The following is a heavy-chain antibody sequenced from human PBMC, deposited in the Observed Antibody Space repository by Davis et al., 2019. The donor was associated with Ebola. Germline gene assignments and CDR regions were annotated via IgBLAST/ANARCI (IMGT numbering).Heavy chain of an antibody. Sequence: AGSLTLSCAASGFSVSSNYMNWVRQAPGQGLEWVSVIYSGGTTYYADSVKGRFSISRDNSKNTLNLQMNSLRAEDTAVYHCARAVQGVAATVPYYFYGMDVWGQGTTVTVSS. J-gene: IGHJ6*02. D-gene: IGHD6-25*01. CDR1: GFSVSSNY. CDR3: ARAVQGVAATVPYYFYGMDV. CDR2: IYSGGTT. V-gene: IGHV3-53*01.